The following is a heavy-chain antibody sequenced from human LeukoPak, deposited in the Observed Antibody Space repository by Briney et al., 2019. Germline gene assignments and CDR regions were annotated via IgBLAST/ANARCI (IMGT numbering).Heavy chain of an antibody. J-gene: IGHJ4*02. CDR1: GFTFSSYG. CDR3: AKGDYSNYYFDY. CDR2: ISYDGSNK. D-gene: IGHD4-11*01. Sequence: GGSLRLSCAASGFTFSSYGMRWVRQAPGKGLEWVAVISYDGSNKYYADSVKGRFTISRDNSKNTLYLQMDSLRAEDTAVYYCAKGDYSNYYFDYWGQGTLVTVSS. V-gene: IGHV3-30*18.